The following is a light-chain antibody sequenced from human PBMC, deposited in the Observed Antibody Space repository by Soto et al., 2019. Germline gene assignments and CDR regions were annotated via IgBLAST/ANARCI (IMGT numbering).Light chain of an antibody. Sequence: EIVLPQYKAPLSLSPGERATLSCMAGQGFTTNFAWYQQKSGQSPRLLIYDVSIRATGVPARFSGTGSETDFTLTISGLQSEDSALYFCQQYNNWPFSFGQGTRLEIK. CDR2: DVS. V-gene: IGKV3-15*01. CDR1: QGFTTN. CDR3: QQYNNWPFS. J-gene: IGKJ5*01.